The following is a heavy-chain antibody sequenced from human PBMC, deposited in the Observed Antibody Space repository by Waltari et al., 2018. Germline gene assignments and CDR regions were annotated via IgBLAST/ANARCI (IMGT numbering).Heavy chain of an antibody. CDR2: IYTSGST. V-gene: IGHV4-4*07. Sequence: QVQLQESGPGLVKPSETLSLTCTVSGGSISSYYWSWIRQPAGKGLEWIGRIYTSGSTNYNPAPKSRVTMSVDTSKNQFSLKLSSVTAADTAVYYCARDSAGYDFWSGYRNWFDPWGQGTLVTVSS. D-gene: IGHD3-3*01. CDR1: GGSISSYY. CDR3: ARDSAGYDFWSGYRNWFDP. J-gene: IGHJ5*02.